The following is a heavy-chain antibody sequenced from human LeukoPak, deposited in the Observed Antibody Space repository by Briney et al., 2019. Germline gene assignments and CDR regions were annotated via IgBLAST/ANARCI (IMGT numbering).Heavy chain of an antibody. CDR3: ARYIGSFYYFGMDV. Sequence: SETLSLTCTVSGDSISSSNYYRGWIRQPPGKGLEWIGSIYYSGSTYYNPSLKSRVTISVDASKNQFSLKLSSVTAADTAVYYCARYIGSFYYFGMDVWGQGTTVTVSS. D-gene: IGHD1-26*01. J-gene: IGHJ6*02. V-gene: IGHV4-39*01. CDR1: GDSISSSNYY. CDR2: IYYSGST.